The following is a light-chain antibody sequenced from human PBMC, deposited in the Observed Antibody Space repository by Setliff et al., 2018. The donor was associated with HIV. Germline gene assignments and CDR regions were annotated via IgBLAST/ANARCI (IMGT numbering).Light chain of an antibody. J-gene: IGLJ1*01. CDR1: SSDVGSYNF. CDR3: CSYASTGSCV. CDR2: EVS. V-gene: IGLV2-23*02. Sequence: SALTQPASVSGSPGQSITISCAGTSSDVGSYNFVSWYQQHPGKAPKLIIYEVSKWPSGVSNHFSGSKSGNTASLTISGLQTEDEAEYYCCSYASTGSCVFGTGTKVTVL.